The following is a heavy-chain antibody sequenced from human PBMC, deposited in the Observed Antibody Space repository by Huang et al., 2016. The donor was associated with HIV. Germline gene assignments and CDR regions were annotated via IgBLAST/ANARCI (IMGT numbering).Heavy chain of an antibody. CDR2: VYESGTT. D-gene: IGHD6-19*01. Sequence: QVRLQESGPGLVKPSETLSLSCTVSGDSVSSHYWGWIRHPPGKGLEWTVTVYESGTTKYNPCLKSRITRSVDTSKNGFSLNITSVSAADTAMYFCVRDQGRLAVGGIDNWFDPWGQGALVTVSS. CDR1: GDSVSSHY. V-gene: IGHV4-59*02. CDR3: VRDQGRLAVGGIDNWFDP. J-gene: IGHJ5*02.